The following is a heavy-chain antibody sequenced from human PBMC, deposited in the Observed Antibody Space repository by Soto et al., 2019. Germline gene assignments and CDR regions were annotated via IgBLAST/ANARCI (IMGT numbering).Heavy chain of an antibody. V-gene: IGHV1-18*01. D-gene: IGHD2-2*02. CDR1: GYTFTSYG. J-gene: IGHJ3*02. Sequence: ASVKVSCKASGYTFTSYGISWVRQAPGQGLEWMGWISAYNGNTNYAQKLQGRVTMITDTSTSTAYMELRSLRSDDTAVYYCARTGGYCSSTSCYTESRGAFDIWGQGTMVTVSS. CDR2: ISAYNGNT. CDR3: ARTGGYCSSTSCYTESRGAFDI.